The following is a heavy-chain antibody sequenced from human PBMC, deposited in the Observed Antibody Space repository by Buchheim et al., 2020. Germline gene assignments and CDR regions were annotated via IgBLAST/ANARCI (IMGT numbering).Heavy chain of an antibody. J-gene: IGHJ5*02. CDR3: ARERSRGSDFWSGHNWFDP. Sequence: QVQLVQSGAEVKKPGASVKVSCMASGYTFTSYYMHWVRQAPGQGLEWMGIINPSGGSTSYAQKFQGRVTMTRDTSTSTVYMELSSLRSEDTAVYYCARERSRGSDFWSGHNWFDPWGQGTL. CDR1: GYTFTSYY. D-gene: IGHD3-3*01. V-gene: IGHV1-46*01. CDR2: INPSGGST.